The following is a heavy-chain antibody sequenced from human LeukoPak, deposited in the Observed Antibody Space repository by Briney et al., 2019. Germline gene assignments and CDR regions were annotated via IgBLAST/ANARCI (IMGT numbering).Heavy chain of an antibody. D-gene: IGHD3-10*01. CDR3: ARLLLWFGELLDGMGYFDY. CDR2: IYYSGST. V-gene: IGHV4-31*03. CDR1: GGSISSGGYY. J-gene: IGHJ4*02. Sequence: PSQTLSLTCTVSGGSISSGGYYWSWIRQHPGKGLEWIGYIYYSGSTYYNPSLKSRVTISVDTSKNQFSLKLSSVTAADTAVYYCARLLLWFGELLDGMGYFDYWGQGTLVTVSS.